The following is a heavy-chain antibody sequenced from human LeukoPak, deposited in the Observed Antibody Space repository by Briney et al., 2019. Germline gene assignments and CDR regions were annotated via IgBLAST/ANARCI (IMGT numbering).Heavy chain of an antibody. CDR1: GASVSTSH. Sequence: SETLSLTCVVSGASVSTSHWNWIRHLPGKGLEWTGCLSYDGKTDYNPSLTSRVTISLGTSKNQVSLKLRSVTAADTAVYYCSEGYFEPFAHWGQGTLVTVSS. CDR3: SEGYFEPFAH. V-gene: IGHV4-59*02. CDR2: LSYDGKT. D-gene: IGHD2/OR15-2a*01. J-gene: IGHJ4*02.